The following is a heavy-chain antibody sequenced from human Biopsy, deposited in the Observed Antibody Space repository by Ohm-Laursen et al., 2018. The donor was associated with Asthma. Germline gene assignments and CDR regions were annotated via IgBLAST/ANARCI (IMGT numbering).Heavy chain of an antibody. CDR1: GYNFISFA. Sequence: SVKVSCKASGYNFISFAIHWVRQAPGQRLEWMGWINAGNGNTKYSQKFQGRVSITRDTSASTAYMELRSLRFEDTAAYYCARTYYDFLTGQVNDAFALWGQGTMVTVSS. CDR2: INAGNGNT. D-gene: IGHD3-9*01. J-gene: IGHJ3*01. V-gene: IGHV1-3*01. CDR3: ARTYYDFLTGQVNDAFAL.